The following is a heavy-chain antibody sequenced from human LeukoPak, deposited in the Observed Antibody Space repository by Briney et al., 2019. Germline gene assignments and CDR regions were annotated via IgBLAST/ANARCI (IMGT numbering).Heavy chain of an antibody. CDR2: IYYSGST. D-gene: IGHD2-15*01. J-gene: IGHJ3*02. CDR3: ARQRVGCSGGSCLRDAFDI. Sequence: SETLSLTCTVSGGSISSSSYYWGWTRQPPGKGLEWIGSIYYSGSTYYNPSLKSRVTISVDTSKNQFSLKLSSVTAADTAVYYCARQRVGCSGGSCLRDAFDIWGQGTMVTVSS. CDR1: GGSISSSSYY. V-gene: IGHV4-39*01.